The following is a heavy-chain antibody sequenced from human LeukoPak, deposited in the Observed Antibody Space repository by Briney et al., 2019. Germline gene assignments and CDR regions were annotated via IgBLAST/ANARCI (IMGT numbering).Heavy chain of an antibody. V-gene: IGHV3-66*01. CDR1: EFTLSNNY. Sequence: GGSLRLSCAASEFTLSNNYISWVRQAPGKGLEGVSIIYNSGRTYYSDSVKGRFTISRDISQNTVLLQMNSLRDEAAAVYYCASSSQPGYSSGLYIFAYWGQGALVTVSS. CDR2: IYNSGRT. CDR3: ASSSQPGYSSGLYIFAY. D-gene: IGHD6-19*01. J-gene: IGHJ4*02.